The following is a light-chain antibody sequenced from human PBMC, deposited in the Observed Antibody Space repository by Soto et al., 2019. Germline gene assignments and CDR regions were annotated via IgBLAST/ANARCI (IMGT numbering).Light chain of an antibody. CDR3: SSYTSSSTRLV. Sequence: QSALTQPASVSGSPGQSITISCTGTSSDVGGYNYVSWYQQHPGKAPKLMIYEVSNRPSGVSNRFSGSKSGNTASLTISGLQAEDEAEYYCSSYTSSSTRLVFGGGTKLTVL. CDR2: EVS. V-gene: IGLV2-14*01. J-gene: IGLJ2*01. CDR1: SSDVGGYNY.